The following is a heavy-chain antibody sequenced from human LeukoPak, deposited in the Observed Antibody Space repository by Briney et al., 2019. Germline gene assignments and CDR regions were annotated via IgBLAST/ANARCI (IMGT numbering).Heavy chain of an antibody. CDR3: AREPKSTTVVTPGYWFDP. CDR1: GGSISSSSYY. J-gene: IGHJ5*02. V-gene: IGHV4-39*07. CDR2: IYYSGST. Sequence: SETLSLTCTVSGGSISSSSYYWGWIRQPPGKGLEWIGSIYYSGSTYYNPSLKSRVTTSVDTSKNQFSLKLSSVTAADTAVYYCAREPKSTTVVTPGYWFDPWGQGTLVTVSS. D-gene: IGHD4-23*01.